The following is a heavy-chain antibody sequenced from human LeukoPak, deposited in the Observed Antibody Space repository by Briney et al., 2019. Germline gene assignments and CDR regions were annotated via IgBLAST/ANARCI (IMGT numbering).Heavy chain of an antibody. CDR3: VTALGNY. CDR1: GFTFSDNW. V-gene: IGHV3-74*01. D-gene: IGHD5-18*01. CDR2: ISTDGTNT. Sequence: GGSLRLSCAASGFTFSDNWMYWVRQAPGKGLVLISHISTDGTNTNYADSVKGRFTISRDNAKHTVYLQMNSLRAEDTAVSYCVTALGNYWGQGTLVTVSS. J-gene: IGHJ4*02.